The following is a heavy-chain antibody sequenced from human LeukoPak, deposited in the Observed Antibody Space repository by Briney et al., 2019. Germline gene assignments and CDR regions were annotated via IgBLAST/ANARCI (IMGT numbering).Heavy chain of an antibody. CDR2: ISSSSSSI. D-gene: IGHD3-10*01. CDR3: ARDDYHGSGSYAFDI. V-gene: IGHV3-21*01. J-gene: IGHJ3*02. Sequence: GGSLRLSCAASGFTFGDYAMTWVRQAPGKGLEWVSSISSSSSSIYYADSLKGRFTISRDNAKNSLYLQMNSLRAEDTAVYYCARDDYHGSGSYAFDIWGQGTMVAVSS. CDR1: GFTFGDYA.